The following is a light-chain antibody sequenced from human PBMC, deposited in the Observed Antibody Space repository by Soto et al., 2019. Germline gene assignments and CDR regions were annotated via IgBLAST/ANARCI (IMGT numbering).Light chain of an antibody. Sequence: DIVMTQSPLSLPVTPRDPAAISCRASESLLHSNGYNYLDWYLQKPGQSPQLLIYLGSNRASGVPDRFSGGGSGTDFTLTISRVEAEDVGVYYCMQTLQTWTFGQGTKVDIK. J-gene: IGKJ1*01. CDR1: ESLLHSNGYNY. CDR2: LGS. V-gene: IGKV2-28*01. CDR3: MQTLQTWT.